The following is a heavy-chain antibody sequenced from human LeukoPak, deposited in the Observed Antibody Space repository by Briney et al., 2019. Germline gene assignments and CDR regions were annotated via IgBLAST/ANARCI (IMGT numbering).Heavy chain of an antibody. V-gene: IGHV1-46*01. D-gene: IGHD3-16*02. CDR1: GYTFTSYY. CDR3: AREGGLIVMAQGRNWLDP. CDR2: INPSGGST. Sequence: ASVKVSCKASGYTFTSYYMHWVRQAPGQGLEWMGIINPSGGSTSYAQKFQGRVTMTRDMSTSTVYMELSSLRSEDTAVYYCAREGGLIVMAQGRNWLDPWGQGTLVTVSS. J-gene: IGHJ5*02.